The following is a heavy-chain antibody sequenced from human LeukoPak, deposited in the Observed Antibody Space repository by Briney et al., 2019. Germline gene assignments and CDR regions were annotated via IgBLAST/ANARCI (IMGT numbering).Heavy chain of an antibody. D-gene: IGHD3-10*01. CDR1: GFTFSSYS. CDR2: ISSSSSYI. CDR3: AGIRGVIPYYFDY. V-gene: IGHV3-21*01. J-gene: IGHJ4*02. Sequence: KPGGSLRLSCAASGFTFSSYSMNWVGQAPGKGLEWVSSISSSSSYIYYADSVKGRFTISRDNAKNSLYLQMNSLRAEDTAVYYCAGIRGVIPYYFDYWGQGTLVTVSS.